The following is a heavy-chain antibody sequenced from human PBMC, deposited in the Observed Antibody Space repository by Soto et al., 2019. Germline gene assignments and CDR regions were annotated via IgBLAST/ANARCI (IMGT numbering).Heavy chain of an antibody. Sequence: SETLSLTCTVAGGSIISSSYYWGWIRQPPGKGLEWIGSIYFSGTTHYNPSLTSRVTISVDTSRNQFSLKLSSVTATDTAVYYCARHVRGWQLMLDNWGQGSLVTVSS. CDR1: GGSIISSSYY. CDR3: ARHVRGWQLMLDN. CDR2: IYFSGTT. D-gene: IGHD6-13*01. J-gene: IGHJ4*02. V-gene: IGHV4-39*01.